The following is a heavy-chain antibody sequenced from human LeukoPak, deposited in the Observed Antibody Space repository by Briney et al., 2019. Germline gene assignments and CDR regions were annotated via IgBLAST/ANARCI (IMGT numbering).Heavy chain of an antibody. V-gene: IGHV4-4*07. CDR1: GGSISSYY. Sequence: SETLSLTCTVSGGSISSYYWSWIRQPAGKGLEWIGRIYTSGSTNYNPSLKSRVTMSVDTSKNQFSLKLSSVTAADTAVYYCASFGVAVAGKKGNYFDYWGQGTLVTVSS. D-gene: IGHD6-19*01. CDR3: ASFGVAVAGKKGNYFDY. J-gene: IGHJ4*02. CDR2: IYTSGST.